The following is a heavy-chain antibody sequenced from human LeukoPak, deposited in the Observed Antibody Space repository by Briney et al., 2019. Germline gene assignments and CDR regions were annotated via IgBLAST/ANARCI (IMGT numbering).Heavy chain of an antibody. J-gene: IGHJ6*02. V-gene: IGHV3-11*01. CDR2: ISSGGSTI. D-gene: IGHD6-13*01. Sequence: GGSLRLSCAASGFTFSDYYMSWIRQAPGKGLEWVSYISSGGSTIYYADSVRGRFTISRDNAENSLYLQMNSLRAEDTAVYYCATVGRLRSSWRLRGYGMDVWGQGTTVTVSS. CDR1: GFTFSDYY. CDR3: ATVGRLRSSWRLRGYGMDV.